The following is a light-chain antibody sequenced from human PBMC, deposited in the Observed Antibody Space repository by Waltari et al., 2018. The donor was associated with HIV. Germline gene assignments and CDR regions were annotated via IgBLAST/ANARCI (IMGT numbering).Light chain of an antibody. Sequence: SQLTQPPSVSVSPGQTAKIPCSGDDQPDHYVYWYQQKPGQAPVLVMYKVTERPSGIPERFSGSMSGTTVTLTIMGVQPEDEADYYCQSADSDNTYNWVFGGGTKLTVL. V-gene: IGLV3-25*03. CDR1: DQPDHY. CDR3: QSADSDNTYNWV. J-gene: IGLJ3*02. CDR2: KVT.